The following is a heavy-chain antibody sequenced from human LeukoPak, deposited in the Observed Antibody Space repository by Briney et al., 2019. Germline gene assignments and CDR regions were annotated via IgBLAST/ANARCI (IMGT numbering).Heavy chain of an antibody. Sequence: SETLSLTCTVSGGSIRSYYWSWIRQPAGKGLEWIGRIYSSGSTNYNPSLKSRVTMSVDTSKNQFSLKLSSVTAADTAVYYCARVIDYDSSALDAFDIWAKGQWSPSLQ. CDR2: IYSSGST. D-gene: IGHD3-22*01. V-gene: IGHV4-4*07. CDR3: ARVIDYDSSALDAFDI. CDR1: GGSIRSYY. J-gene: IGHJ3*02.